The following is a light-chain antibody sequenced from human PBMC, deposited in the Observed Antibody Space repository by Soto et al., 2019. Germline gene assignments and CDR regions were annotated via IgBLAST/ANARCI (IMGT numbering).Light chain of an antibody. CDR3: QQYHTYPYT. CDR2: KAS. Sequence: DIQMTQSPSTLSASVGGRVTISCRASQSIVNLLAWYQQKPGKAPKLLICKASSSESGVPSRFSGSGSGTEFPLTISSLQPDDFATYYCQQYHTYPYTFGQGTRLEIK. J-gene: IGKJ2*01. V-gene: IGKV1-5*03. CDR1: QSIVNL.